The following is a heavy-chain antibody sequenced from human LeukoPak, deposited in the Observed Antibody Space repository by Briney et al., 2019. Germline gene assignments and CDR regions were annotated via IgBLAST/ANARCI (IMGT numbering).Heavy chain of an antibody. CDR3: AKGQTGVNYYYYGMDV. D-gene: IGHD7-27*01. CDR1: RFTFSTYA. V-gene: IGHV3-30*04. J-gene: IGHJ6*02. CDR2: ISYDGSNN. Sequence: GGSLRLSCAASRFTFSTYAFHWVRQAPGKGLEWVAVISYDGSNNYYADSVKGRFTISRDNSKNTLYLQMNSLRAEDTAVYYCAKGQTGVNYYYYGMDVWGQGTTVTVSS.